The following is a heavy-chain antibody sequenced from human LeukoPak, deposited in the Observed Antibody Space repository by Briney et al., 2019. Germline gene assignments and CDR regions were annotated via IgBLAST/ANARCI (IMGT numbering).Heavy chain of an antibody. D-gene: IGHD6-6*01. CDR3: AKDKRAYSSSSGVKYYFDY. CDR2: ISGSGGST. J-gene: IGHJ4*02. V-gene: IGHV3-23*01. CDR1: GFTFSSYA. Sequence: HPGGSLRLSCAASGFTFSSYAMSWVRQAPGKGLEWVSAISGSGGSTYYADSVKGRFTISRDNSKNTLYLQMNSLRAEGTAVYYCAKDKRAYSSSSGVKYYFDYWGQGTLVTVSS.